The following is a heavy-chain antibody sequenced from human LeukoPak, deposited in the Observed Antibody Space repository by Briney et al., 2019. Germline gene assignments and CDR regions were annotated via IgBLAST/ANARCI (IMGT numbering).Heavy chain of an antibody. Sequence: SQTLSLTCTVSGGSISSGGYYWNRIRQHPGKGLEWIGYIYYSGSTYYNPSLKSRVTISVDTSKNQFSLKLSSVTAADTAVYYCARVSGYDPNWFDPWGQGTLVTVSS. V-gene: IGHV4-31*03. CDR1: GGSISSGGYY. CDR2: IYYSGST. J-gene: IGHJ5*02. CDR3: ARVSGYDPNWFDP. D-gene: IGHD5-12*01.